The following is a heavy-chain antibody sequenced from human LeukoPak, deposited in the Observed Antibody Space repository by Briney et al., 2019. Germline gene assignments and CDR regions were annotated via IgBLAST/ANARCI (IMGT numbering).Heavy chain of an antibody. V-gene: IGHV3-21*01. J-gene: IGHJ4*02. CDR1: GFTFSSYS. D-gene: IGHD4-23*01. CDR2: ISSSSSYI. Sequence: GGSLRLSCAASGFTFSSYSMIWVRQAPGKGLEWVSSISSSSSYIYYADSVKGRFTISRDNAKNSLYLQMNSLRAEDTAVYYCARVHGGNSLGFDYWGQGTLVTVSS. CDR3: ARVHGGNSLGFDY.